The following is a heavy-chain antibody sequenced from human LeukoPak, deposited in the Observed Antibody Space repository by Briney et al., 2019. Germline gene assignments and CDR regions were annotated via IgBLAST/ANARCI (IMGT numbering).Heavy chain of an antibody. D-gene: IGHD2-2*01. J-gene: IGHJ6*02. CDR3: ARVGLYLSNTSCSDPPPYYCYYGMDV. V-gene: IGHV1-18*01. CDR1: GYTFTSYG. Sequence: ASVKVSCKASGYTFTSYGISWVRQAPGQGLEWMGWINAYNGNTHYAQKLQGRVTMTTDTSTSTAYMELRSLRSDDTAVYYCARVGLYLSNTSCSDPPPYYCYYGMDVWGQGTTVTVSS. CDR2: INAYNGNT.